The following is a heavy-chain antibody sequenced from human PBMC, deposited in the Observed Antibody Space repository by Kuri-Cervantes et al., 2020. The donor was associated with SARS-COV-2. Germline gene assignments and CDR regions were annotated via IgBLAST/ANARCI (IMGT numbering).Heavy chain of an antibody. J-gene: IGHJ4*02. CDR2: IYYSGST. V-gene: IGHV4-39*01. CDR3: ARHGLRYYGSGSLTTFDY. D-gene: IGHD3-10*01. CDR1: GGSISSSSYY. Sequence: SETLSLTCTVSGGSISSSSYYWGWIRQPPGKGLEWIGSIYYSGSTYYNPSLKSRVTISVDTSKNQFSLKLSSVTAADTAVYYCARHGLRYYGSGSLTTFDYWGQGTLVTDSS.